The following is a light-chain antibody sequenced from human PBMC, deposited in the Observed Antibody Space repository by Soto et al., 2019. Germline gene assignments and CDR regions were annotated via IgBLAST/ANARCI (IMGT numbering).Light chain of an antibody. CDR1: QNIRNL. CDR2: DAS. J-gene: IGKJ4*01. V-gene: IGKV1-5*01. CDR3: QQYKSFSLT. Sequence: DIQMTQSPSTLSASVGDSVTITCRASQNIRNLLAWYQQKPGKAPNPLIYDASSLKSGVPSRFSGSGSGTEFTLTISSLQPDDFATYYCQQYKSFSLTFGGGTKVDIK.